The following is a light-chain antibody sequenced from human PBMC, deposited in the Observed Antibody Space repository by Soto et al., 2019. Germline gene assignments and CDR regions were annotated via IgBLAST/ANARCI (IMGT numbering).Light chain of an antibody. Sequence: QSALTQPRSVSGSPGQSVTISCTGTSGDVGAYDRVSWYQHHPTKAAKLIIYDVTNRPSGVPYRFSGSKSGSTASLTISGLQPDDEADYYCCSHAGGSSWVFGGGTKVTVL. J-gene: IGLJ3*02. CDR3: CSHAGGSSWV. CDR2: DVT. CDR1: SGDVGAYDR. V-gene: IGLV2-11*01.